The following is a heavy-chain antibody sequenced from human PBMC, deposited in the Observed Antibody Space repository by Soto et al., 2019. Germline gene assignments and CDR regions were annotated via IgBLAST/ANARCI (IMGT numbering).Heavy chain of an antibody. CDR1: GYTFTSYG. CDR3: ARRQRRGYSGCDFRYWFDP. D-gene: IGHD5-12*01. V-gene: IGHV1-18*01. J-gene: IGHJ5*02. CDR2: ISAYNGNT. Sequence: ASVKVSCKASGYTFTSYGISWVRQAPGQGLEWMGWISAYNGNTNYAQKLQGRVTMTTDTSTSTAYMELRSLRSDDTAVYYCARRQRRGYSGCDFRYWFDPWGQGTLVTVSS.